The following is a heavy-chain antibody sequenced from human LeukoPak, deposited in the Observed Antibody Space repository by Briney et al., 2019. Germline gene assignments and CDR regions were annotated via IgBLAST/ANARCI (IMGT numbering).Heavy chain of an antibody. CDR1: GYTFTGYY. J-gene: IGHJ4*02. V-gene: IGHV1-2*04. CDR3: ARGVRGYYYGSGSAHFDY. D-gene: IGHD3-10*01. Sequence: GASVKVSCKASGYTFTGYYMHWVRQAPGQGLEWMGWINPNSGGTNYAQKFQGWVTMTRDTSISTAYMELSRLRSDDTAVYYCARGVRGYYYGSGSAHFDYWGQGTLVTVSS. CDR2: INPNSGGT.